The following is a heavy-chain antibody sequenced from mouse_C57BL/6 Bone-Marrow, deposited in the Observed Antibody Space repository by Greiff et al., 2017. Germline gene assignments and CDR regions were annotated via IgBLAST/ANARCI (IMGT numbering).Heavy chain of an antibody. CDR1: GYAFSSSW. Sequence: QVKLQQSGPELVKPGASVKISCKASGYAFSSSWMHWVKKRPGKGLEWIGRIYPGDGDTTSTGPFTGKATLTAEQSSSTAYMQLSSLTSEDSAVYVCARFRGYSARYFDVWGTGTTVTVSS. D-gene: IGHD2-3*01. CDR3: ARFRGYSARYFDV. J-gene: IGHJ1*03. CDR2: IYPGDGDT. V-gene: IGHV1-82*01.